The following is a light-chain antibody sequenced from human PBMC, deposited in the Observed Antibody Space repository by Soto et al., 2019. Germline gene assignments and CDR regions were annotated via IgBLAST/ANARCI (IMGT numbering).Light chain of an antibody. CDR2: GIT. V-gene: IGLV2-14*03. Sequence: QSVLTQPTSVSGSPGQSITISCTGNHNDIGTYDYVSWYQQHPGRAPRLLIHGITXRPXXIXXXXXAXKSGVTASLAISGLQPEEEADYYCSSFTSNRIYVFGTGTKVTGL. J-gene: IGLJ1*01. CDR3: SSFTSNRIYV. CDR1: HNDIGTYDY.